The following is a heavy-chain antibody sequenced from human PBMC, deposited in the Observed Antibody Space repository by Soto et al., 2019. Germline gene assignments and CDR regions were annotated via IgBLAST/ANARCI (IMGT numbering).Heavy chain of an antibody. CDR2: INHSGST. CDR1: GGSFSGYY. Sequence: SETLSLTCAVYGGSFSGYYWSWIRQPPGKGLEWIGEINHSGSTNYNPSLKSRVTISVDTSKNQFSLKLSSVTAADTAVYYCARSRIGAMVRAVTINYFDYWGQGTLVTVSS. CDR3: ARSRIGAMVRAVTINYFDY. J-gene: IGHJ4*02. D-gene: IGHD3-10*01. V-gene: IGHV4-34*01.